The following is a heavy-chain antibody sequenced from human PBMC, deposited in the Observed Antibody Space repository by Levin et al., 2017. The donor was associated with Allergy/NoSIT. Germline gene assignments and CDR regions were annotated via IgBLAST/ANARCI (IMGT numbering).Heavy chain of an antibody. J-gene: IGHJ6*02. CDR3: ARAQDSSGYFYYYYGMDV. Sequence: PGGSLRLSCAASGFTFSDYYMSWIRQAPGKGLEWVSYISSSSSYTNYADSVKGRFTISRDNAKNSLYLQMNSLRAEDTAVYYCARAQDSSGYFYYYYGMDVWGQGTTVTVSS. CDR1: GFTFSDYY. CDR2: ISSSSSYT. D-gene: IGHD3-22*01. V-gene: IGHV3-11*05.